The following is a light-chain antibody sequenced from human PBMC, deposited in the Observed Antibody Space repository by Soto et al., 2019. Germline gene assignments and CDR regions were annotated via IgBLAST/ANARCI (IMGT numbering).Light chain of an antibody. J-gene: IGKJ4*01. CDR3: QQSSSTPLT. Sequence: DIQMTQSPSSLSASVGDRVTITCRASQSISSYLNWYQQKPGKAPKLLIYAASSLQSGVPSRFSGSGSGTYVTLTIISLQPEDFATYYCQQSSSTPLTFGGGTKVEIK. V-gene: IGKV1-39*01. CDR1: QSISSY. CDR2: AAS.